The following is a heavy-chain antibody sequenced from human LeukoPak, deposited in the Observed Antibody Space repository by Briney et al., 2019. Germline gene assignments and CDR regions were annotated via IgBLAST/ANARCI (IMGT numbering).Heavy chain of an antibody. CDR2: GTT. V-gene: IGHV4-61*02. D-gene: IGHD3-10*01. CDR3: ARDSLRPLITMFRRNNWFDS. Sequence: GTTTYNPSLKRRVTISVDTSKNQFSLNLSAVTAADTAVYYCARDSLRPLITMFRRNNWFDSWGQGTLVTVSS. J-gene: IGHJ5*01.